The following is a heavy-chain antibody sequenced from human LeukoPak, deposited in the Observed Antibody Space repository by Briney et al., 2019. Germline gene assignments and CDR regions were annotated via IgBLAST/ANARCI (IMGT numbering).Heavy chain of an antibody. J-gene: IGHJ4*02. D-gene: IGHD3-10*01. CDR2: IRYDGGNK. CDR1: GFTFSSYG. V-gene: IGHV3-30*02. Sequence: PGGSLRLSCGASGFTFSSYGMHWVRQAPGKGLEWVAFIRYDGGNKYYADSVKGRFTISRDNSKNTLYLQMNSLRAEDTAVYYCARDRVSGSGSIDYWGQGTLVTVSS. CDR3: ARDRVSGSGSIDY.